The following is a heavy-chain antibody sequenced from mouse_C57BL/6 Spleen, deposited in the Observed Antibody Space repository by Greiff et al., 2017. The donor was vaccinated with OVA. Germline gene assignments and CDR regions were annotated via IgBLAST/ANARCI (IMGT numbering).Heavy chain of an antibody. J-gene: IGHJ2*01. D-gene: IGHD2-1*01. CDR1: DSEVFPIAY. CDR3: ARSRPIYYGNYSFFDY. V-gene: IGHV15-2*01. Sequence: QVQLQQSGSELRSPGSSVKLSCKDFDSEVFPIAYMSWVRQKPGHGFEWIGGILPSIGRTIYGEKFEDKATLDADTLSNTAYLELNSLTSEDSAIYYCARSRPIYYGNYSFFDYWGQGTTLTVSS. CDR2: ILPSIGRT.